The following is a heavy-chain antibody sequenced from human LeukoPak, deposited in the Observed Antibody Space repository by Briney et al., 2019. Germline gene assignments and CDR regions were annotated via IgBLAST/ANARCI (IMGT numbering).Heavy chain of an antibody. V-gene: IGHV4-4*02. CDR3: ARVMGASWFFYLDV. CDR2: IFHRGIP. CDR1: GDSISNNW. Sequence: SETLSLTCAVSGDSISNNWWSWVRQSPGMGLEWIGQIFHRGIPNYNPSLKSRVTMSIDRSKNQLSLEMNSVTAADTAVYYCARVMGASWFFYLDVWGKGTTVTVSS. D-gene: IGHD3-16*02. J-gene: IGHJ6*03.